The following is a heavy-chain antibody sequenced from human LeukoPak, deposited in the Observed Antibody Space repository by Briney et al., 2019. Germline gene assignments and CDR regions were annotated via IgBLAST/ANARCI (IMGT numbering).Heavy chain of an antibody. V-gene: IGHV3-53*01. CDR1: GFTVSSNY. D-gene: IGHD6-6*01. CDR2: IYSGGTT. J-gene: IGHJ5*02. CDR3: ARDLAAPYGNWFDP. Sequence: GGSLRLSCAASGFTVSSNYMSWVRQAPGKGLEWVSLIYSGGTTYYADSVKGRFTISRDNSKNTLYLQMNSLRAEDTAVYYCARDLAAPYGNWFDPWGKGTLVTVSS.